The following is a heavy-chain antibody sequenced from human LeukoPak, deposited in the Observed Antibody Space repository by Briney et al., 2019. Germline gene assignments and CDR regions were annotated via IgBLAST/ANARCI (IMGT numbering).Heavy chain of an antibody. CDR2: INSDGSTT. CDR1: GFTFSKFW. J-gene: IGHJ5*02. CDR3: AREGRAYRYSSSWYPTPSWFDP. V-gene: IGHV3-74*01. Sequence: PGGSLRLSCAASGFTFSKFWMHWVRQAPGKGLVWVSRINSDGSTTNYADSVKGRFTISRDNAKNSLYLQMNSLRAEDTAVYYCAREGRAYRYSSSWYPTPSWFDPWGQGTLVTVSS. D-gene: IGHD6-13*01.